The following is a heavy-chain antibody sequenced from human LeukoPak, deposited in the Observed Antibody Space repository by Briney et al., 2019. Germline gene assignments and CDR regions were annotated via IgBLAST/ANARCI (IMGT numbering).Heavy chain of an antibody. J-gene: IGHJ4*02. D-gene: IGHD3-9*01. V-gene: IGHV3-23*01. Sequence: GASLRLSCAASGFTFSNYAMSWVRQALGKGLEWVSAITGSGGNTYYADSVKRRFAISRDNSKNTLYLQMNSLRGEDTAVYYCAKWGDFVVLTGYYVPDFWGQGTLVTVSS. CDR2: ITGSGGNT. CDR1: GFTFSNYA. CDR3: AKWGDFVVLTGYYVPDF.